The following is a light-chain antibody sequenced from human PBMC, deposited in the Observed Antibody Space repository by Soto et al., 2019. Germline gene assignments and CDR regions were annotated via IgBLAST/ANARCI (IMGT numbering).Light chain of an antibody. V-gene: IGLV2-14*01. J-gene: IGLJ2*01. CDR2: DVN. CDR3: TSYASGSSHVV. CDR1: SSDIGGYDY. Sequence: QSALTQPASVSGSPGKSITLSCTGTSSDIGGYDYVSWYQRHPGKAPKLIIYDVNNRPSGASNRFSGSKSGNTASLTISGLQAEDEADYYCTSYASGSSHVVFGGGTKLTVL.